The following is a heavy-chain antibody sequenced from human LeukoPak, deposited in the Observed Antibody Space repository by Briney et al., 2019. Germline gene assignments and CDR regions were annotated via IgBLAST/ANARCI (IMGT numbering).Heavy chain of an antibody. D-gene: IGHD3-16*01. J-gene: IGHJ5*02. Sequence: GGSLRLSCAASGFTFSSYSMNWVRQAPGKGLEWVSYISSSSSTIYYADSVKGRFTISRDNAKNSLYLQMNSLRAEDTAVYYCARERGAFTPKRGGWFDPWGQGTLVTVSS. CDR1: GFTFSSYS. CDR3: ARERGAFTPKRGGWFDP. CDR2: ISSSSSTI. V-gene: IGHV3-48*01.